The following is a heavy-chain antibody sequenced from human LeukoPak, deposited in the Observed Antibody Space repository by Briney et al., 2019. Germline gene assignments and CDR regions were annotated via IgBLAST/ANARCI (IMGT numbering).Heavy chain of an antibody. V-gene: IGHV3-48*04. J-gene: IGHJ5*02. D-gene: IGHD3-3*01. CDR1: GFTFSSYS. CDR3: ARDSYDFWSGPNWFDP. CDR2: ISSSSSTI. Sequence: GGSLRLSCAASGFTFSSYSMNWVRQAPGKGLEWVSYISSSSSTIYYADSVKGRFTISRDNAKNSLYLQMNSLRAEDTAVYYCARDSYDFWSGPNWFDPWGQGTLVTVSS.